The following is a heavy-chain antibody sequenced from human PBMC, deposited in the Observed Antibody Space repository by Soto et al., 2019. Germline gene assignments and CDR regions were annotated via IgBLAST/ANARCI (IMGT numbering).Heavy chain of an antibody. D-gene: IGHD3-16*01. CDR1: GGSISSGGYY. CDR3: ARAGGNSYYYGMDV. J-gene: IGHJ6*02. V-gene: IGHV4-31*02. CDR2: IYYSANT. Sequence: QVQLQESGPGLVKPSQTLSLTCSVSGGSISSGGYYWSWIRQPPGKGLEWIGYIYYSANTHYNPSLKGRVSISADTSKNQFSLNLGSVTAADTAVYYCARAGGNSYYYGMDVWGQGTTVTVSS.